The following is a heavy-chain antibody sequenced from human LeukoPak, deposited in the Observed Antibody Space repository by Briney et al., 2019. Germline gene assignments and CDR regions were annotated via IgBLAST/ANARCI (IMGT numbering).Heavy chain of an antibody. CDR3: ARDRRGYNYGPNDAFDI. V-gene: IGHV3-21*01. J-gene: IGHJ3*02. CDR2: ISSSSSYI. Sequence: GGSLRLSCAASGLTFSNYWMTWVRQAPGKGLEWVSSISSSSSYIYYADSMKGRFTISRDNAKNSLYLQMNSLRAEDTAVYYCARDRRGYNYGPNDAFDIWGQGTMVTVSS. CDR1: GLTFSNYW. D-gene: IGHD5-18*01.